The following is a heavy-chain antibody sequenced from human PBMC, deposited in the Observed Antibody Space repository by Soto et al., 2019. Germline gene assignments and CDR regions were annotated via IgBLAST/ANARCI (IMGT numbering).Heavy chain of an antibody. CDR3: ARGGCSSTSCYAIWFDP. CDR1: GYTFTSYA. J-gene: IGHJ5*02. D-gene: IGHD2-2*01. Sequence: ASVKVSCKASGYTFTSYAMHWVRQAPGQRLEWMGWINAGNGNTKYSQKFQGRVTITRDTSASTAYMELSSLRSEDTAVYYCARGGCSSTSCYAIWFDPCGQGNLVTVYS. V-gene: IGHV1-3*01. CDR2: INAGNGNT.